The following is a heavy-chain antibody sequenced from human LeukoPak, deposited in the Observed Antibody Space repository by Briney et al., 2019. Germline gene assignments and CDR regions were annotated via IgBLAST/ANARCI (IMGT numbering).Heavy chain of an antibody. V-gene: IGHV3-23*01. D-gene: IGHD3-10*01. CDR2: ISRRDDYT. Sequence: GGSLRLSCAASGFAFSSYAMSWVRRPPGKGLEWVSVISRRDDYTYYADSVKGRFTISRDNSKNTLYLQMDTLRAEDTAVYYCANDYRSGSFHDFWGQGTLVTVSS. CDR1: GFAFSSYA. J-gene: IGHJ4*02. CDR3: ANDYRSGSFHDF.